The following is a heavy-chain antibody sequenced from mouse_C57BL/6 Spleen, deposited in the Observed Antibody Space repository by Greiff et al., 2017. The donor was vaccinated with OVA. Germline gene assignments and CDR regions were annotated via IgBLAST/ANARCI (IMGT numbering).Heavy chain of an antibody. V-gene: IGHV5-17*01. Sequence: EVQLLQSGAGLVKPGASVKLSCTASGFTFSDYGMHWVRQGPEKGLEWVGYISPDSSAIYYADTVKGRFTISRDNAKNTLFLQMPSLRSEDTAMYYCARGNYFDYWGQGTTLTVSS. CDR1: GFTFSDYG. CDR2: ISPDSSAI. CDR3: ARGNYFDY. J-gene: IGHJ2*01.